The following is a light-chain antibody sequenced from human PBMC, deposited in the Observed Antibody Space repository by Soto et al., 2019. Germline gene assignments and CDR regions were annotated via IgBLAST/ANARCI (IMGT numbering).Light chain of an antibody. CDR1: QSLSSSY. J-gene: IGKJ2*01. V-gene: IGKV3-20*01. CDR2: GAS. Sequence: EIVLTQSPGTLSLSPGERATLSCRASQSLSSSYLTWYQQKPGQAPRLLIYGASSRATGLPDRFSGSGSGTDFTLTISRLEPEDFAVYYCQQYGSSSYTFGQGTKLEIK. CDR3: QQYGSSSYT.